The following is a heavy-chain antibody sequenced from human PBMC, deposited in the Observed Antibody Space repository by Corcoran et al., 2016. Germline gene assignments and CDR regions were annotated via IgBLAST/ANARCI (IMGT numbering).Heavy chain of an antibody. V-gene: IGHV3-30*18. CDR1: GFTFSKYG. CDR2: ISYDGSNK. J-gene: IGHJ4*02. CDR3: AKEGDLTG. Sequence: QVQLVESGGGVVQPGRSLRLSCAASGFTFSKYGMNWVRQAPGKGLEWVAVISYDGSNKYYADSVKGRFTISRDNSKNTLYLQMNSLRAEDTAVYYCAKEGDLTGGGQGTLVTVSP. D-gene: IGHD3-16*01.